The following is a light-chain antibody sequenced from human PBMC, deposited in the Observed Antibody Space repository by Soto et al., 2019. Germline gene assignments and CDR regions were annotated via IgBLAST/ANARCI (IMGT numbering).Light chain of an antibody. CDR3: QQRGA. J-gene: IGKJ2*01. V-gene: IGKV3-11*01. CDR1: QSVDSS. Sequence: EVVLTQSPATLSLSPGERATLSCRASQSVDSSLAWYQQKLGQAPRLLIYDASNRATGIPGRFSGSGSGTDFNLPITRLEPEDCAVYYCQQRGAFGQGTKVEIK. CDR2: DAS.